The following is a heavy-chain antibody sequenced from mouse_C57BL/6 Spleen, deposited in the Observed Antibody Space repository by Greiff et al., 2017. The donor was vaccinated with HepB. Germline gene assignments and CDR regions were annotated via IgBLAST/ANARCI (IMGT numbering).Heavy chain of an antibody. CDR3: ASSPVSYDGYSHWYFDV. V-gene: IGHV1-61*01. CDR1: GYTFTSYW. D-gene: IGHD2-3*01. CDR2: IYPSDSET. J-gene: IGHJ1*03. Sequence: QVQLQQPGAELVRPGSSVKLSCKASGYTFTSYWMDWVKQRPGQGLEWIGNIYPSDSETHYNQKFKDKATLTVDKSSSTAYMQLSSLTSEDSAVYYCASSPVSYDGYSHWYFDVWGTGTTVTVSS.